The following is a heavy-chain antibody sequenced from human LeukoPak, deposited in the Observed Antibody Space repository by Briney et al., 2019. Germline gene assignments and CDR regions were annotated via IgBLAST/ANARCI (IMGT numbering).Heavy chain of an antibody. CDR3: TRGRWGFDY. CDR1: GFTFSNYA. Sequence: GGSPRLSCLVSGFTFSNYAITLVRQAPGEGLEWVSGISDSGGSTYYADSVKGRFTISRDSSKNTLSLQMNSLRAEDTAVYYCTRGRWGFDYWGQGTLVIVSS. D-gene: IGHD7-27*01. J-gene: IGHJ4*02. V-gene: IGHV3-23*01. CDR2: ISDSGGST.